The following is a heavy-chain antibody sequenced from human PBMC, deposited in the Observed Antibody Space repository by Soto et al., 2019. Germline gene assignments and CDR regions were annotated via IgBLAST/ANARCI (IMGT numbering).Heavy chain of an antibody. CDR1: GFTFSSYG. V-gene: IGHV3-33*01. Sequence: QVQLVESGGGVVQPGRSLRLSCAASGFTFSSYGMHWVRQAPGKGLEWVAVIWYDGSNKYYADSVKGRFTISRDNSKNTLYLQMNSLRAEDTAVYYCAREGPDSSGYYRHDAFDIWGQGTMVTVSS. CDR3: AREGPDSSGYYRHDAFDI. J-gene: IGHJ3*02. D-gene: IGHD3-22*01. CDR2: IWYDGSNK.